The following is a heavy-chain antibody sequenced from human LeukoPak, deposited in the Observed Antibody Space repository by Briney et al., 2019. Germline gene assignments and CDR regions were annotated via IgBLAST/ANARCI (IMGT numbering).Heavy chain of an antibody. D-gene: IGHD6-19*01. CDR1: GDSISNNY. J-gene: IGHJ4*02. CDR3: ARHLAVAEYYFDY. V-gene: IGHV4-59*08. Sequence: PSETLSLTCTVSGDSISNNYWSWIRQPPGKGLEWIGYIYYSGSTNYNPSLKSRVTISVDTSKNQFSLKLSSVTAADTAVYYCARHLAVAEYYFDYWGQGTLVTVSS. CDR2: IYYSGST.